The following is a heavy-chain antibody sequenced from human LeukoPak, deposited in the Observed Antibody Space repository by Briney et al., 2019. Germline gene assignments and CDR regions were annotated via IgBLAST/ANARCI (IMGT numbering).Heavy chain of an antibody. J-gene: IGHJ4*02. Sequence: GASVKVSCKASGYTFTSYDINWVRQATGQGLEWVGWMNPISGNTGYAQKFQGRVTMTRNTSISTAYMELSSLKSEDTPVYYRARDAGVRQWLENDYWGQGTLVTVSS. D-gene: IGHD6-19*01. V-gene: IGHV1-8*01. CDR3: ARDAGVRQWLENDY. CDR2: MNPISGNT. CDR1: GYTFTSYD.